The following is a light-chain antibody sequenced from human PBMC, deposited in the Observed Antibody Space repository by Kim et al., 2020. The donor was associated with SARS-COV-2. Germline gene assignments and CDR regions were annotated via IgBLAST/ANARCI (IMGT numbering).Light chain of an antibody. CDR2: GKN. V-gene: IGLV3-19*01. CDR1: SLRAYY. Sequence: SSELTQDPAVSVALGQTVRITCQGDSLRAYYASWYQQKPGQAPLLVFYGKNDRPSGIPDRFSASSSGNTASLTITGAQAEDEADYYCNSRGSTGNHLCVF. J-gene: IGLJ3*02. CDR3: NSRGSTGNHLCV.